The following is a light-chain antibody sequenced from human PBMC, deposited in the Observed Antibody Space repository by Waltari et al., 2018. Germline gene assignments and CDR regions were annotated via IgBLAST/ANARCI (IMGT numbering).Light chain of an antibody. V-gene: IGKV1-6*02. Sequence: AIKMTPSPSSLSASVGGRVTITSRATQALGRELAWYQQRPGEAPKVLIYGASRLQNGVPSRFSGSGSGTYFTLTISSLQPEDFATYYCLQDYNYPRTFGQGTKVEV. CDR3: LQDYNYPRT. CDR1: QALGRE. CDR2: GAS. J-gene: IGKJ1*01.